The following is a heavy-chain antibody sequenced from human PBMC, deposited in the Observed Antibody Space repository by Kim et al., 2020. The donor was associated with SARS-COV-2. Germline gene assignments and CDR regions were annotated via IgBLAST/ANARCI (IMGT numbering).Heavy chain of an antibody. CDR3: ASGSGSGSYKD. J-gene: IGHJ4*02. V-gene: IGHV1-69*04. CDR2: IIPILGIA. CDR1: VGTFSSYA. D-gene: IGHD3-10*01. Sequence: SVKVSCKSSVGTFSSYAISWVRQAPGQGLEGMGRIIPILGIANYAQKFQGRVTITADKSTSTAYMELSSLRSEDTAVYYCASGSGSGSYKDWGQGTLVTVSS.